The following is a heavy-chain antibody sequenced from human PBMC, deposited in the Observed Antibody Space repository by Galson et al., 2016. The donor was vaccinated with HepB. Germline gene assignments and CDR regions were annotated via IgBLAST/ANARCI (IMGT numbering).Heavy chain of an antibody. CDR2: ISGGSGTT. CDR1: GFTFSSSG. CDR3: ARDLSYYYGMDV. V-gene: IGHV3-23*01. Sequence: SLRLSCAASGFTFSSSGMSWVRQAPGKGLEWVSSISGGSGTTHYADSVKGRFTISRDNSKNTLYLQMNSLRAEDTAVYYCARDLSYYYGMDVWGQGTTVTVSS. J-gene: IGHJ6*02.